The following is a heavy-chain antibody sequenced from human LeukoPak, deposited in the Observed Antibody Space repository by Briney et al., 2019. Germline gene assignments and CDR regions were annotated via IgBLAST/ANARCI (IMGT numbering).Heavy chain of an antibody. J-gene: IGHJ4*02. CDR3: AKAIAVAAPVDY. D-gene: IGHD6-19*01. CDR1: GVNFSSSA. V-gene: IGHV3-23*01. CDR2: ISGSGGST. Sequence: PGGSLRLSCAASGVNFSSSAMSWVRQAPGKGLEWVSAISGSGGSTCYADSVKGRFTISRDNSKNTLYLQMNSLRAEDTAVYYCAKAIAVAAPVDYWGQGTLVTVSS.